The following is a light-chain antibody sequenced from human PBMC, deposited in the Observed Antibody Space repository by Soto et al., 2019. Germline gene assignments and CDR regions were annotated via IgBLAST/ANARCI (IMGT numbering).Light chain of an antibody. V-gene: IGKV3-20*01. CDR3: HQYGSIPRT. J-gene: IGKJ2*01. CDR2: GAS. CDR1: QSVNNNY. Sequence: ETVLTQSPGTLSLSPGERATLSCRASQSVNNNYLAWHQQKPGQAPRLLIYGASSRATGVPDGFSGSGSGTDFTLTISRLEPEDFAVYYCHQYGSIPRTFGQGTKLEIK.